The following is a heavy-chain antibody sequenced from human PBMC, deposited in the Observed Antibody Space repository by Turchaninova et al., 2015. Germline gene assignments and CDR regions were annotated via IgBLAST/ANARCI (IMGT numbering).Heavy chain of an antibody. Sequence: EVQLLESGGGLVQPGGSLRRSCAASGFTFSSYAMTWVSPASGKGVEWVSSCSGSAYSTCYADSGKVAFTISSYIVANRLYLRMNSLRAQYTAVYFCAKIPTLYIVVENWFDPWGQGTLVTVSS. D-gene: IGHD2-15*01. V-gene: IGHV3-23*01. CDR2: CSGSAYST. CDR1: GFTFSSYA. J-gene: IGHJ5*02. CDR3: AKIPTLYIVVENWFDP.